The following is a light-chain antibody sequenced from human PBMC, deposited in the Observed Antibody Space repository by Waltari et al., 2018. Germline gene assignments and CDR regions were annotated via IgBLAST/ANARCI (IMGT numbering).Light chain of an antibody. CDR2: GAS. CDR3: QQYNDWPPLT. J-gene: IGKJ4*01. V-gene: IGKV3-15*01. Sequence: EVVMTQSPATLSVYPGERATLSCRASPSVSSFVAWYPQKPGQAPRLLIYGASTRPPGIPARFSGSGSGTEFTLTISRLQSEDFAVYYCQQYNDWPPLTFGGGTKVEIK. CDR1: PSVSSF.